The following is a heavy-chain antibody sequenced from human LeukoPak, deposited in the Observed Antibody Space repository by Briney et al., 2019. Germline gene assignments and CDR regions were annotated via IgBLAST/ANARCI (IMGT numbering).Heavy chain of an antibody. CDR3: ARVVWDIVVVPAAIAAFDI. D-gene: IGHD2-2*02. J-gene: IGHJ3*02. CDR2: INHSGST. V-gene: IGHV4-34*01. CDR1: GASFSGYY. Sequence: SETLSLTCAVYGASFSGYYWSWIRQPPGKGLEWIGEINHSGSTNYNPSLKSRVTISVDTSKNQFSLKLSSVTAADTAVYYCARVVWDIVVVPAAIAAFDIWGQGTMVTVSS.